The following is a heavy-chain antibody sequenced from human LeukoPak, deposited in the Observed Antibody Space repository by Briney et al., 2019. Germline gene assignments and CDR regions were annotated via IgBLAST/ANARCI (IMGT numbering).Heavy chain of an antibody. D-gene: IGHD1-26*01. J-gene: IGHJ4*02. CDR1: GGSLSIYY. CDR3: ARVASGSRPDFDY. CDR2: IYYSGST. Sequence: SETLSLTCTLPGGSLSIYYWSWIRQPPRKGLEWIGYIYYSGSTNYNPSLKSRVTISVDTSKNQFSLKLSSVTAADTAVYYCARVASGSRPDFDYWGQGTLVTVSS. V-gene: IGHV4-59*01.